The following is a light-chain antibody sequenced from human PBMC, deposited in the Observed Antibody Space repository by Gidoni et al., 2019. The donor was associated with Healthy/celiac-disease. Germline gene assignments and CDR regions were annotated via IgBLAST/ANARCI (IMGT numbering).Light chain of an antibody. CDR1: SLRSYY. CDR3: NSRDSSGNHVV. J-gene: IGLJ2*01. V-gene: IGLV3-19*01. CDR2: GKN. Sequence: SSELTQDPAVSVALGQTVRLTCQGDSLRSYYASWYQQKPGQAPVLVIYGKNNRPSGIPDRFSGSSSGNTASLTSTGSQAEDEADYYCNSRDSSGNHVVLGGGTKLTVL.